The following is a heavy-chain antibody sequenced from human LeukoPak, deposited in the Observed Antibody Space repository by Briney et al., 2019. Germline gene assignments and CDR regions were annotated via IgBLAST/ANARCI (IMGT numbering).Heavy chain of an antibody. Sequence: GGSLRLSCAASGFTVSSTYMSWVRQAPGKGLEWVSVFYSADTTYYADSVKGRFTISRDNSKNTLYLQMNSLRAEDTAVYYCARDAERIYDSSGYYSDWGQGTLVTVSS. V-gene: IGHV3-53*01. J-gene: IGHJ4*02. CDR1: GFTVSSTY. CDR2: FYSADTT. CDR3: ARDAERIYDSSGYYSD. D-gene: IGHD3-22*01.